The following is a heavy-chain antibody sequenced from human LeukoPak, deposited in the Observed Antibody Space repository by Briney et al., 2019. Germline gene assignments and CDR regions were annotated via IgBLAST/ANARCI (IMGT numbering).Heavy chain of an antibody. CDR3: AKDRGSYYFRVCDY. CDR2: ISGSGGST. D-gene: IGHD1-26*01. Sequence: PGGSLRLSCAASGFTFSSYAMSWVRQAPGKGLEWVSAISGSGGSTYYADSVKGRFTISRGNSKNTLYLQMNSLRAEDTAVYYCAKDRGSYYFRVCDYWGQGTLVTVSS. V-gene: IGHV3-23*01. CDR1: GFTFSSYA. J-gene: IGHJ4*02.